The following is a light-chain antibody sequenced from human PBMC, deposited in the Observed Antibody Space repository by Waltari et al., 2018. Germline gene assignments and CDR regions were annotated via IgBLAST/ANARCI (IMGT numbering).Light chain of an antibody. CDR2: GTS. J-gene: IGKJ2*01. Sequence: ETVMTQSPATLSVSPGERATLSCRASQSVSSNLAWYHKTPGQAPRPLIYGTSTRATGIPARFSGRGSVTEFTLTISSLQSEDFAVYYCQQYNNWPPNTFGQGTKLEIK. CDR3: QQYNNWPPNT. V-gene: IGKV3-15*01. CDR1: QSVSSN.